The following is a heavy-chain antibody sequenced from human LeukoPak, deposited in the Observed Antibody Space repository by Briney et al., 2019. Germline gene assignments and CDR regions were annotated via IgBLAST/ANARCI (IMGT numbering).Heavy chain of an antibody. CDR2: INHSGST. D-gene: IGHD3-10*01. CDR1: GGSFSGYY. V-gene: IGHV4-34*01. J-gene: IGHJ6*04. Sequence: SETLSLTCAVYGGSFSGYYWSWIRQPPGKGLEWIGEINHSGSTNYNPSLKSRVTISVDTSKNQFSLKLSSVTAADTAVYYCARGRRFRELLYGMDVWGKGTTVTVSS. CDR3: ARGRRFRELLYGMDV.